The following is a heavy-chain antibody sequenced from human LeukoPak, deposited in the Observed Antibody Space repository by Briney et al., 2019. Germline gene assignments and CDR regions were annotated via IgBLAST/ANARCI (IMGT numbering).Heavy chain of an antibody. CDR3: SRHVNTFDY. V-gene: IGHV4-39*01. CDR1: GGSISSRNHY. J-gene: IGHJ4*02. CDR2: IFYTANT. Sequence: SETLSLTCSVSGGSISSRNHYWGWVRQPPGKGLGWIGSIFYTANTYYNPSLRSRVTMSVDTSKNHFSLNLSSVTAADMAVYYCSRHVNTFDYWGQGALVTVSS.